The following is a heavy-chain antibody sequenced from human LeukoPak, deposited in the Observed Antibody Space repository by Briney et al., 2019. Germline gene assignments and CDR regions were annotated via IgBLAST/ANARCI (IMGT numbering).Heavy chain of an antibody. V-gene: IGHV3-23*01. D-gene: IGHD5-18*01. CDR3: ATYRQVMLPFES. Sequence: PGGSLRLSCVASGFTFRNYWMYWVRQPPGKGLEWVSSIFQGGGEIHYADSVRGRFTISRDNSRSTLFLQMNSLRAEDTAIYYCATYRQVMLPFESWGQGTLVTVSS. CDR1: GFTFRNYW. J-gene: IGHJ4*02. CDR2: IFQGGGEI.